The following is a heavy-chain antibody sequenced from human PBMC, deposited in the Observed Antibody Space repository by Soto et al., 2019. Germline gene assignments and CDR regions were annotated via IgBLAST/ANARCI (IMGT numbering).Heavy chain of an antibody. Sequence: EVQLLESGGGLVQPGGSLRLSCAASGFTFSSYAMSWVRQAPGKGLEWVSAISGSGGSTYYADSVKGRFTISRDNSKNPLYLKMTSLRAEDTAVYYCGKDLAFSSGWTEFDYWGQGTLVTVSS. V-gene: IGHV3-23*01. CDR3: GKDLAFSSGWTEFDY. CDR2: ISGSGGST. D-gene: IGHD6-19*01. CDR1: GFTFSSYA. J-gene: IGHJ4*02.